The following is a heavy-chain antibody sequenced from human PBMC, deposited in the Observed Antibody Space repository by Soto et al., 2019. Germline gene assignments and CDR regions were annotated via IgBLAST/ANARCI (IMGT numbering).Heavy chain of an antibody. CDR3: ARGGYGGNSYYYYYGMDV. J-gene: IGHJ6*02. CDR1: GGTFSSYA. V-gene: IGHV1-69*01. CDR2: SIPIFGTA. Sequence: QVQLVQSGAEVKKPGSSVKVSCKASGGTFSSYAISWVRQAPGQGLEWMGGSIPIFGTANYAQKFQGRVTITADESTSTAYMELSSLRSEDTAVYYCARGGYGGNSYYYYYGMDVWGQGTTVTVSS. D-gene: IGHD4-17*01.